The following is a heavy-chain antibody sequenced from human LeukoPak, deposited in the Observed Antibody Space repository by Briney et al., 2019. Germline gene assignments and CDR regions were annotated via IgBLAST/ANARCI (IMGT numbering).Heavy chain of an antibody. J-gene: IGHJ4*02. D-gene: IGHD4/OR15-4a*01. CDR3: AKDPTHFRVWDDYDTNILSH. CDR2: ISGSGGST. CDR1: DFTFTSYG. Sequence: GGSLRLSCAASDFTFTSYGMSWVRQAPGKGLEWVSAISGSGGSTYYADSVKGRFTISRDNSKNTLYLQMNSLRADDTAVYYCAKDPTHFRVWDDYDTNILSHWGQGTLVTVSS. V-gene: IGHV3-23*01.